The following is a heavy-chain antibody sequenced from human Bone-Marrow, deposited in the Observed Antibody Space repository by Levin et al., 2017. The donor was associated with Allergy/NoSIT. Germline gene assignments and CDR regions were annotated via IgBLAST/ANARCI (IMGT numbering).Heavy chain of an antibody. D-gene: IGHD4-17*01. J-gene: IGHJ4*02. CDR2: IYYSGST. CDR3: ARGHRYGDLDY. Sequence: SCTVSGGSISSGGYYWSWIRQHPGKGLEWIGYIYYSGSTYYNPSLKSRVTISVDTSKNQFSLKLSSVTAADTAVYYCARGHRYGDLDYWGQGTLVTVSS. V-gene: IGHV4-31*03. CDR1: GGSISSGGYY.